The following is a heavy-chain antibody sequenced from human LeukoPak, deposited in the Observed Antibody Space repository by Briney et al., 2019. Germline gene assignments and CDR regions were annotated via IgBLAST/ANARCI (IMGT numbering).Heavy chain of an antibody. D-gene: IGHD3-22*01. CDR3: AKDSSHSSGYEIDY. J-gene: IGHJ4*02. CDR2: ISSSGSTI. CDR1: GFTFSYFG. Sequence: GRSLRLSCAASGFTFSYFGIHWVRQAPGKGLEWVSYISSSGSTIYYADSVKGRFTISRDNAENSLYLQMNSLRAEDTAVYYCAKDSSHSSGYEIDYWGQGTLVTVSS. V-gene: IGHV3-48*04.